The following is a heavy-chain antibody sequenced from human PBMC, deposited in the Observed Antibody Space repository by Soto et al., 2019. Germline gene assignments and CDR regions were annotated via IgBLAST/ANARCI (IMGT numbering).Heavy chain of an antibody. CDR2: IYHGGSA. Sequence: SETLSLTCVVSDYPISSDYYWAWIRQPPGKGLEWIGRIYHGGSAYYNPSLNSRVTISVDTSKNQFSLKLSSVTAADTAVYYCAGLSTAYYYYYGMDVWGQGTTVTVSS. CDR1: DYPISSDYY. J-gene: IGHJ6*02. D-gene: IGHD3-16*02. CDR3: AGLSTAYYYYYGMDV. V-gene: IGHV4-38-2*01.